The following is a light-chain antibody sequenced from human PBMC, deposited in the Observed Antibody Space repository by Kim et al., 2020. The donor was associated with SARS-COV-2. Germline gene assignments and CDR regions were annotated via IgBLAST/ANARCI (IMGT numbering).Light chain of an antibody. CDR2: YAS. CDR1: QSVSSY. CDR3: QQRSNWPPMYT. Sequence: AGERTTLACRASQSVSSYLAWYQQKPGQAPRLLIYYASNRATGIPARFSGSGSGTDFTLTISSLEPEDFAVYYCQQRSNWPPMYTFGQGTKLEI. J-gene: IGKJ2*01. V-gene: IGKV3-11*01.